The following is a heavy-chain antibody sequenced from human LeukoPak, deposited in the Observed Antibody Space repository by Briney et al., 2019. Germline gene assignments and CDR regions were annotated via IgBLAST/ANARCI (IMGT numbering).Heavy chain of an antibody. CDR1: GFTLNSYS. D-gene: IGHD1-26*01. Sequence: GGSLRLSCEASGFTLNSYSMNWVRQAPGEGMEWVSSISSSSSNIYYADTVKGRFTISRDNAKNSLYLQMNSLRAEDTAVYYCARELGGGTYSRYFDLWGRGTLVIVSS. CDR3: ARELGGGTYSRYFDL. CDR2: ISSSSSNI. J-gene: IGHJ2*01. V-gene: IGHV3-21*01.